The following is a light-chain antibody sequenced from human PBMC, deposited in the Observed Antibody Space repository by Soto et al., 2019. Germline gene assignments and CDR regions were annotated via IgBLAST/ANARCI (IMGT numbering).Light chain of an antibody. CDR3: QQYGSSRWT. J-gene: IGKJ1*01. CDR1: QSVSNNY. CDR2: GAS. Sequence: IVLPQSPGTLSLSPGERATLSFRASQSVSNNYLAWYQQKPGQAPRLLIYGASSRATGIPDRFSGSGSGADFTLTISGLEPEDFAVYYCQQYGSSRWTFGQGTKVDIK. V-gene: IGKV3-20*01.